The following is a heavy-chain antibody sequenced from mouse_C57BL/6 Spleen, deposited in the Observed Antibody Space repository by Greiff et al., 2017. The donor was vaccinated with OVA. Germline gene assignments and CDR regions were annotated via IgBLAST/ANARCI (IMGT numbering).Heavy chain of an antibody. D-gene: IGHD1-1*01. CDR3: ARDGGTTVGAMDY. Sequence: EVQVVESGGGLVKPGGSLKLSCAASGFTFSSYAMSWVRQTPEKRLEWVATISDGGSYTYYPDNVKGRFTISRDNAKNNLYLQMSHLKSEDTAMYYCARDGGTTVGAMDYWGQGTSVTVSS. CDR2: ISDGGSYT. J-gene: IGHJ4*01. CDR1: GFTFSSYA. V-gene: IGHV5-4*01.